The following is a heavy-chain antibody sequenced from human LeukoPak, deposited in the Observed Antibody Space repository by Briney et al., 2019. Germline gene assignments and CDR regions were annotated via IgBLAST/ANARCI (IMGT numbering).Heavy chain of an antibody. CDR3: VGDYKDR. CDR2: IKKDGSEE. Sequence: GGSLRLSCATSGFTFSNYWMTRIRQAPGKGPEWVANIKKDGSEEFYGDSVKGRFSISRDDAKNSLYLQMNSLRAEDTAIYYCVGDYKDRWGQGTLVTVSS. V-gene: IGHV3-7*01. D-gene: IGHD1-1*01. J-gene: IGHJ5*02. CDR1: GFTFSNYW.